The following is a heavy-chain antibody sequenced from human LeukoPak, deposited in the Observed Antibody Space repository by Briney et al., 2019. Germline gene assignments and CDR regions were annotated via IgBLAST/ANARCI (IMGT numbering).Heavy chain of an antibody. CDR2: ISSSSSYI. CDR1: GFTFSTYT. J-gene: IGHJ4*02. Sequence: GGSLRLSCAASGFTFSTYTMNWVRQAPGKGLEWVSSISSSSSYIAYSDSVKGRFTISRDNPKHSPYLQMNSLKAEDTAVYYCTTDLTSAIFYYWGQGTLVTVSS. CDR3: TTDLTSAIFYY. V-gene: IGHV3-21*03.